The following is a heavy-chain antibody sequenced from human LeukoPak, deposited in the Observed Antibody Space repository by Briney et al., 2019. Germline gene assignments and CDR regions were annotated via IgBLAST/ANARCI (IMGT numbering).Heavy chain of an antibody. CDR1: GYIFTSYF. CDR3: AREAGLVTNELDY. J-gene: IGHJ4*02. Sequence: RASVKVSCKASGYIFTSYFMHWVRQAPGQGLEWMGIINPSGGSPTYAQSFQGRVTMTSDTSTSTVYMELSSLRSDDTAVYYCAREAGLVTNELDYWGQGSLVTVSS. V-gene: IGHV1-46*01. CDR2: INPSGGSP. D-gene: IGHD5-18*01.